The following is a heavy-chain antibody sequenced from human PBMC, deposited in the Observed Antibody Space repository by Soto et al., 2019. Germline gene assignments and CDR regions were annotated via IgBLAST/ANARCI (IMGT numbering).Heavy chain of an antibody. D-gene: IGHD4-17*01. CDR2: IAYDGSNK. J-gene: IGHJ4*02. Sequence: PGGSLRLSCAASGFTFSSYGMHWVRQAPGEGLEWVAVIAYDGSNKYYADSVKGRFTISRDNSKNTLYLQMNSLRAEDTVVYYCAKDFPIYYGDYTLDYWGQGTLVTVSS. CDR1: GFTFSSYG. CDR3: AKDFPIYYGDYTLDY. V-gene: IGHV3-30*18.